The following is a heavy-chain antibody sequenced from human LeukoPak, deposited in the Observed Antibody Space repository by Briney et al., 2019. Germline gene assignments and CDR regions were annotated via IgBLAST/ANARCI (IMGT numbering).Heavy chain of an antibody. D-gene: IGHD5-24*01. Sequence: GGSLRLSCAGSGFTFNNYGIHWVRQAPGKGLEWVAVISFDGSDKYYADSVKGRFTISRDHSKNTLYLQMNSLRAEDTAVYYCARHLRRDGYNWYGTGGFDYWGQGTLVTVSS. CDR2: ISFDGSDK. CDR3: ARHLRRDGYNWYGTGGFDY. CDR1: GFTFNNYG. J-gene: IGHJ4*02. V-gene: IGHV3-30*03.